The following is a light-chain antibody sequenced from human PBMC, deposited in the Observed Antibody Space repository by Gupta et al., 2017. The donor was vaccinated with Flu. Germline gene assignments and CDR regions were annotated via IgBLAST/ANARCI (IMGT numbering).Light chain of an antibody. CDR3: QQTFISPFT. J-gene: IGKJ5*01. CDR2: HSS. V-gene: IGKV1-39*01. Sequence: GDRATITCRASENIDASLNWYQQRPGQSPTLLIYHSSTLQPGVPSRFSGSGSGTMFTLSITNLQPEDFATYHCQQTFISPFTFGQGTRLDI. CDR1: ENIDAS.